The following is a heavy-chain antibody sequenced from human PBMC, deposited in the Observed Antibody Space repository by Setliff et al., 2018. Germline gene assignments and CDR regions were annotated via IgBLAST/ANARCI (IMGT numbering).Heavy chain of an antibody. CDR3: ARYDSSGYSENYYFDY. CDR2: VYYSGNT. Sequence: LSLTCTVSCGSISTTDYYWGWIRQPPGKGLEWIGCVYYSGNTYYSPSLKSRVTMFVDTSKNQFSLMLYSVTAADTAIYYCARYDSSGYSENYYFDYWGQGTLVTVSS. D-gene: IGHD3-22*01. CDR1: CGSISTTDYY. J-gene: IGHJ4*02. V-gene: IGHV4-39*07.